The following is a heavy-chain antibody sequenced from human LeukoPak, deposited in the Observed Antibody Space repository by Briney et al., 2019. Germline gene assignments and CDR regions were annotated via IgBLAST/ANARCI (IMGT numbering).Heavy chain of an antibody. Sequence: GGSLRLSCEASGFTFSSYAMHWVRQAPGKGLEWVAVISYDGSNNYHADSVKGRFTTSRDNSNNILYLQMNSLRPEDTAVYYCARDDFLTRIYHYYMDVWGKGTTVTVSS. CDR3: ARDDFLTRIYHYYMDV. CDR1: GFTFSSYA. D-gene: IGHD3/OR15-3a*01. CDR2: ISYDGSNN. J-gene: IGHJ6*03. V-gene: IGHV3-30*04.